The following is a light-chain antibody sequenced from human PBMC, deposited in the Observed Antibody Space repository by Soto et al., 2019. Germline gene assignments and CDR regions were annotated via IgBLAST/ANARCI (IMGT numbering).Light chain of an antibody. V-gene: IGLV2-14*01. CDR2: EVN. Sequence: QSVLTQPAAVSGSPGQSITISCTGTSSDVGGYDYVSWYQLHPGKAPKLMVFEVNNRPSGVSYRFSGSKSGNTASLTISGLQAEDEAAYFCSSYSISTAYLFGTGTKVTVL. J-gene: IGLJ1*01. CDR1: SSDVGGYDY. CDR3: SSYSISTAYL.